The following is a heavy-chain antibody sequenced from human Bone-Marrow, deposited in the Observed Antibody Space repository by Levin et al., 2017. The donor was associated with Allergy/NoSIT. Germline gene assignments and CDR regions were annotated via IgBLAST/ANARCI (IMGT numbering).Heavy chain of an antibody. D-gene: IGHD6-19*01. CDR2: ISWDASTT. V-gene: IGHV3-43*01. J-gene: IGHJ4*02. CDR3: AKDLSPRIAVTGNIEY. Sequence: GGSLRLSCAASGFTFNDYTMHWVRQAPQRGLEWVSLISWDASTTYYADSVRGRFTISRVNSKNALYLQMNSLTTEDTALYYCAKDLSPRIAVTGNIEYWGQGTLVTVSS. CDR1: GFTFNDYT.